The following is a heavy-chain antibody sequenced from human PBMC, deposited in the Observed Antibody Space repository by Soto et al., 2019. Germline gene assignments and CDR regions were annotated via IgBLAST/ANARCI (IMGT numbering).Heavy chain of an antibody. D-gene: IGHD3-3*01. Sequence: QVQLVQSGAEVKKPGASVKVSCKVSGYTLTDLSMQWVRQAPGKGLEGMGGFDPEDGETIYAQKFQGRVTMTEDTATETAYTELSSLRSEETAVYYCATHRSGRFLESLPEGSLGYWGQGPLVTVSS. J-gene: IGHJ4*02. V-gene: IGHV1-24*01. CDR2: FDPEDGET. CDR1: GYTLTDLS. CDR3: ATHRSGRFLESLPEGSLGY.